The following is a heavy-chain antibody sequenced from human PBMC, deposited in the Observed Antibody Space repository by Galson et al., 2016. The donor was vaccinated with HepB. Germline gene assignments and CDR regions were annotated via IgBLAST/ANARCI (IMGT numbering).Heavy chain of an antibody. Sequence: SLRLSCAASGFSVTTTYMNWVRRAPGKGLDWVSIIYSGGGSFYADAVKGRFTVSRDDSHVYLQMNSPRAEDTAIYYCARARDNTREYHSLDIWGQGTTVTVAS. V-gene: IGHV3-53*01. CDR3: ARARDNTREYHSLDI. CDR1: GFSVTTTY. D-gene: IGHD6-6*01. J-gene: IGHJ6*02. CDR2: IYSGGGS.